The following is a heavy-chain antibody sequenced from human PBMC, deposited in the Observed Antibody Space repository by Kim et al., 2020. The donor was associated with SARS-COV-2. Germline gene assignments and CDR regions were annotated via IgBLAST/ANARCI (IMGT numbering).Heavy chain of an antibody. CDR3: ARDNRGSITMVRGVILRYGMAV. CDR2: IWYDGSNK. V-gene: IGHV3-33*01. CDR1: GFTFSSYG. J-gene: IGHJ6*02. D-gene: IGHD3-10*01. Sequence: GGSLRLSCAASGFTFSSYGMHWVRQAPGKGLEWVAVIWYDGSNKYYADSVKGRFTISRDNSKNTLYLQMNSLRAEDTAVYYCARDNRGSITMVRGVILRYGMAVWGQGTTVTVSS.